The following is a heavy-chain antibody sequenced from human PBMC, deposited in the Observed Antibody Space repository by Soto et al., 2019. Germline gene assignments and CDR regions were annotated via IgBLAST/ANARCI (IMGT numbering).Heavy chain of an antibody. D-gene: IGHD6-13*01. CDR3: ARGSSSWYGDYFDY. V-gene: IGHV3-33*01. Sequence: LRLSCAASGFTFSSYGMHWVRQAPGKGLEWVAVIWYDGSNKYYADSVKGRFTISRDNSKNTLYLQMNNLRAEDTAVYYCARGSSSWYGDYFDYWGQGTLVTVSS. CDR2: IWYDGSNK. J-gene: IGHJ4*02. CDR1: GFTFSSYG.